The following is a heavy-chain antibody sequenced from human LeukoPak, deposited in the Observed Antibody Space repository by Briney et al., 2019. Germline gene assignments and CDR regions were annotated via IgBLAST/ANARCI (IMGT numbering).Heavy chain of an antibody. CDR2: IYHSGST. CDR1: GYSISSGYY. CDR3: ARMTTVTTSWFDP. V-gene: IGHV4-38-2*01. Sequence: PSETLSLTCAVSGYSISSGYYWGWIRQPPGKGLEWIGSIYHSGSTYCNPSLKSRVTISVDTSKNQFSLKLSSVTAADTAVYYCARMTTVTTSWFDPWGQGTLVTVSS. D-gene: IGHD4-17*01. J-gene: IGHJ5*02.